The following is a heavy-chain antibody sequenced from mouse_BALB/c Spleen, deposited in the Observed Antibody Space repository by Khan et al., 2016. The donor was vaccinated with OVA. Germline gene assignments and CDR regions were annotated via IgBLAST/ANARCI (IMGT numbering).Heavy chain of an antibody. CDR2: IWSDGST. CDR1: GFSLTNYG. V-gene: IGHV2-6-1*01. Sequence: VQLQESGPGLAAPSQSLSITCTISGFSLTNYGVHWVRQPPGKGLEWLVVIWSDGSTNYNSVLKSRLTITKDNSQSQVFLKMNSLQTDDTAIYFCARQPYYDYNIIDYWGQGTSVTVSS. CDR3: ARQPYYDYNIIDY. D-gene: IGHD2-10*01. J-gene: IGHJ4*01.